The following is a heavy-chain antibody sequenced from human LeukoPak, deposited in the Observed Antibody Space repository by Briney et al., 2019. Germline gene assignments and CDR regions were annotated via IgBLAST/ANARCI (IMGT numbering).Heavy chain of an antibody. D-gene: IGHD3-10*01. CDR3: ARGDHYGSVAYYYYMDV. CDR2: INWNGGST. J-gene: IGHJ6*03. V-gene: IGHV3-20*04. Sequence: GGSLRLSCAASGFTFDDYGMSWVRQAPGKGLEWVSGINWNGGSTGYADSVKGRFTISRDNAKNSLYLQMNSLRAEDTALYYCARGDHYGSVAYYYYMDVWGKGTTVTVSS. CDR1: GFTFDDYG.